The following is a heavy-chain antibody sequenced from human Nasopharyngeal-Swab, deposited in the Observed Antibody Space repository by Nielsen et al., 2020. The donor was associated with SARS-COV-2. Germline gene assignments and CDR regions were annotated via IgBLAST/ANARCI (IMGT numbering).Heavy chain of an antibody. Sequence: SCAVYGGSFSGYYWSWLRQPPGKGLEWIGEINHSGSTNYNPSLKSRVTISVDTSKNQFSLKLSSVTAADTAVYYCARVPGYYYYYMDVWGKGTTVTVSS. CDR1: GGSFSGYY. V-gene: IGHV4-34*01. J-gene: IGHJ6*03. CDR3: ARVPGYYYYYMDV. CDR2: INHSGST.